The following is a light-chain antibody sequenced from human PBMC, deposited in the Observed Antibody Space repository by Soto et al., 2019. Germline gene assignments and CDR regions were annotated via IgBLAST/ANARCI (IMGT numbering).Light chain of an antibody. CDR2: AAS. CDR1: QSISGY. J-gene: IGKJ4*01. Sequence: DLQMTPSPSSLSASVGDRVTITCRASQSISGYLNWYQQKPGKAPNLLIYAASSLQSGVPSRFSGTGSGTDFTLTISSLQPEDFATYYCQQSYSTPLTFGGGTKVEIK. V-gene: IGKV1-39*01. CDR3: QQSYSTPLT.